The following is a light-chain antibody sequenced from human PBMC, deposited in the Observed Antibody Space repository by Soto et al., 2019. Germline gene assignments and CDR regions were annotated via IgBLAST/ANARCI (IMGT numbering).Light chain of an antibody. V-gene: IGKV3-11*01. CDR3: QQYNNWPPWT. Sequence: EIVLTQSPATLSLSPGERATLSCRASQSVTSHLAWYQQKPGQAPRLLIYDASNRATGIPARFSGSGSGTDFTLTISSLEPEDFAVYYCQQYNNWPPWTFGQGTKVDIK. CDR1: QSVTSH. CDR2: DAS. J-gene: IGKJ1*01.